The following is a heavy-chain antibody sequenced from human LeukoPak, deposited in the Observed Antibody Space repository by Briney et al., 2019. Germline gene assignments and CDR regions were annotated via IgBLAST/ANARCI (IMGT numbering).Heavy chain of an antibody. CDR3: AKDRAVTIYYYYYGMDV. Sequence: GSLRLSCAASGFPFSSYGMQWVRQAPGKGLEWVAVISYDGSNKYYADSVKGRFTISRDNSKNTLYLPMNSLRAEDTAVYYCAKDRAVTIYYYYYGMDVWGQGTTVTVSS. V-gene: IGHV3-30*18. CDR2: ISYDGSNK. J-gene: IGHJ6*02. D-gene: IGHD4-17*01. CDR1: GFPFSSYG.